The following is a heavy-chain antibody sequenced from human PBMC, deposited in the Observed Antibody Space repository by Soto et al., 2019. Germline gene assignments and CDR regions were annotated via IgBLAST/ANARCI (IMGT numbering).Heavy chain of an antibody. CDR1: GFTFSSYW. J-gene: IGHJ3*02. V-gene: IGHV3-74*01. CDR2: INSDGSST. CDR3: ARDSSSWPDAFDI. D-gene: IGHD6-13*01. Sequence: PGGSLRLSCAASGFTFSSYWMHWVRQAPGEGLVWVSRINSDGSSTSYADSVKGRFTISRDNAKNTLYLQMNSLRAEDTAVYYCARDSSSWPDAFDIWGQGTMVTVSS.